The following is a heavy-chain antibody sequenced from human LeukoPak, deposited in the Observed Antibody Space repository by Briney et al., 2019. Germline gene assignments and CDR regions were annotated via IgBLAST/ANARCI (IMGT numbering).Heavy chain of an antibody. J-gene: IGHJ6*03. CDR1: GFTFSSYG. V-gene: IGHV3-30*18. CDR3: AKERSYSSSWYSLSYYYMDV. CDR2: ISYDGSNK. Sequence: PGGSLRLSCAASGFTFSSYGIHWVRQAPGKGLEWVAFISYDGSNKHYADSVKGRFTISRDNSKTTLYLQMNSLRAEDTAVYYCAKERSYSSSWYSLSYYYMDVWGKGTTVTVSS. D-gene: IGHD6-13*01.